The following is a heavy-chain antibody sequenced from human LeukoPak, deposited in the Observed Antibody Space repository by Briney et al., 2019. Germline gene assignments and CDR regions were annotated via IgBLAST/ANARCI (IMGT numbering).Heavy chain of an antibody. J-gene: IGHJ4*02. CDR1: GGSFSGYY. CDR3: ARVGRHYDSSGYYFLDY. D-gene: IGHD3-22*01. CDR2: INHSGST. V-gene: IGHV4-34*01. Sequence: SETLSLTCAVYGGSFSGYYWSGIRQPPGKGLEWIGEINHSGSTNYNPSLKSRVTISVDTSKNQFSLKLSSVTAADTAVYYCARVGRHYDSSGYYFLDYWGQGTLVTVSS.